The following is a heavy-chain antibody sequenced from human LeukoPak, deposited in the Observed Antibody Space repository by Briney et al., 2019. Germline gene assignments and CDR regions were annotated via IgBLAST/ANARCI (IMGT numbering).Heavy chain of an antibody. CDR2: INHSGST. V-gene: IGHV4-34*01. CDR3: ARDPTYYYDSSGQEYFQH. D-gene: IGHD3-22*01. Sequence: SETLSLTCAVYGGSFSGYYWSWIRQPPGKGLEWIGEINHSGSTNYNPSLKSRVTISVDTSKNQLSLKLSSVTAADTAVYYCARDPTYYYDSSGQEYFQHWGQGTLVTVSS. J-gene: IGHJ1*01. CDR1: GGSFSGYY.